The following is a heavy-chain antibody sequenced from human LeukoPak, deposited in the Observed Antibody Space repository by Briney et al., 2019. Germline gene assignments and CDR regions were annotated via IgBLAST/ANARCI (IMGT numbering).Heavy chain of an antibody. CDR2: ISAYNGNT. V-gene: IGHV1-18*01. J-gene: IGHJ4*02. Sequence: GASVKVSCKASGYTFTSYGISWVRQAPGQGLEWMGWISAYNGNTNYAQKLQGRVTMTTDTSTSTAYMELRSLGSDDTAVYYCARDLPTPNPEHAPRGGGSSIVGDTAMALALDYWGQGTLVTVSS. D-gene: IGHD5-18*01. CDR3: ARDLPTPNPEHAPRGGGSSIVGDTAMALALDY. CDR1: GYTFTSYG.